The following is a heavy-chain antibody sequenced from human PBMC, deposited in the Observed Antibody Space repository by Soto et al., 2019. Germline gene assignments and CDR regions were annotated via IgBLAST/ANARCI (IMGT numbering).Heavy chain of an antibody. CDR2: INPATGNT. V-gene: IGHV1-3*01. CDR1: GYTFATYA. J-gene: IGHJ5*02. D-gene: IGHD1-1*01. CDR3: ARRYKSAGWLEP. Sequence: GASVKVSCKASGYTFATYAIHWVRQAPGQGLEWMGWINPATGNTEYSEKFQDRVTITRDTSASTAYMELRGLRSEDTAVYYCARRYKSAGWLEPWGQGNLVTVSS.